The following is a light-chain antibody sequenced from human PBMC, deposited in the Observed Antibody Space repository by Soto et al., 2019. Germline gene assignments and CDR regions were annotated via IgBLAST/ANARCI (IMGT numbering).Light chain of an antibody. CDR3: LQDYNYPLT. CDR1: QDVGND. CDR2: GAS. V-gene: IGKV1-6*01. J-gene: IGKJ3*01. Sequence: AIQMTQSPSSLSASVGDRVTITCRASQDVGNDLGWYQEKPGKAPKLLIYGASNLQIGVPSRFSGSGSGTDFTLTTSNLQPEDFETYYCLQDYNYPLTFGPGTKVDIK.